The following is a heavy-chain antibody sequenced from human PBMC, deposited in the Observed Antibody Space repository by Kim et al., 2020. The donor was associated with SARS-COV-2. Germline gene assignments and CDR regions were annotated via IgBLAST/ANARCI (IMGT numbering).Heavy chain of an antibody. V-gene: IGHV3-7*01. Sequence: GGSLRLSCAASGFTFTSNAMTWVRQAPGKGLEWVANIREDGSDNSYVDSVKGRFTISRDNAKNSLYLEMNSLRAEDTAVYYCAKGWRRSGWLGYWGQGTLVTVSS. D-gene: IGHD6-19*01. CDR2: IREDGSDN. J-gene: IGHJ4*02. CDR1: GFTFTSNA. CDR3: AKGWRRSGWLGY.